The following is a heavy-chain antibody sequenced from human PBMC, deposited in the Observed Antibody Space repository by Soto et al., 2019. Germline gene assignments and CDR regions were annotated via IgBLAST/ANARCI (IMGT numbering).Heavy chain of an antibody. J-gene: IGHJ4*02. CDR2: IYYSGST. CDR3: ARASGYSSSWYDY. Sequence: SETLSLTCTVSGGSISSGDYYWSWIRQPPGKGLEWIGYIYYSGSTYYNPSLKSRVTISVDTSKNQSSLKLSSVTAADTAVYYCARASGYSSSWYDYWGQGTLVTGSA. CDR1: GGSISSGDYY. D-gene: IGHD6-13*01. V-gene: IGHV4-30-4*01.